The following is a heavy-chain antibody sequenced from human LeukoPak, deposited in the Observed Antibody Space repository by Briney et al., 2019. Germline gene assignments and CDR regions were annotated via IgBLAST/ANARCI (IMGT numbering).Heavy chain of an antibody. CDR1: GGSISRTNYY. CDR2: IYYSGST. V-gene: IGHV4-39*07. Sequence: PSETLSLTCTVSGGSISRTNYYWGWIRQPPGKGLEWIGSIYYSGSTNYNPSLKSRVTISVDTSKNQFSLKLSSVTAADTAVYYCARAPCGGDCYSDYWGQGTLVTVSS. D-gene: IGHD2-21*02. J-gene: IGHJ4*02. CDR3: ARAPCGGDCYSDY.